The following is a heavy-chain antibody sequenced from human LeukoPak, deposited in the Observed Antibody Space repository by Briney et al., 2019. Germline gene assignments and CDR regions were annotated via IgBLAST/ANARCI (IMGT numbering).Heavy chain of an antibody. V-gene: IGHV1-2*07. CDR2: INPNSGGT. D-gene: IGHD6-13*01. Sequence: GASAKVSCKASGYTFTGYYIHWVRQAPGQGLEWMGWINPNSGGTNYVHKFQDRVTMTRDTSISTAYMELSRLRSDDTAVYYCARSSSTWCDYWGQGTLVTVSS. CDR1: GYTFTGYY. CDR3: ARSSSTWCDY. J-gene: IGHJ4*02.